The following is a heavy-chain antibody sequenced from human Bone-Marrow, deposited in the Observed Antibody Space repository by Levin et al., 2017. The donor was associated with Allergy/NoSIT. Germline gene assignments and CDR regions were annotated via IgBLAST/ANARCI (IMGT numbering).Heavy chain of an antibody. CDR3: ARQTLEASPLKY. CDR1: GYSFSNFW. CDR2: IYPGDSDT. Sequence: GESLKISCKGSGYSFSNFWIGWVRQMPGKGLEWMGIIYPGDSDTTYSPSFQGQVTISVDKSSNTAYLQWSSLKAADTAMYYWARQTLEASPLKYWGQGTLVTVSS. J-gene: IGHJ4*02. V-gene: IGHV5-51*01.